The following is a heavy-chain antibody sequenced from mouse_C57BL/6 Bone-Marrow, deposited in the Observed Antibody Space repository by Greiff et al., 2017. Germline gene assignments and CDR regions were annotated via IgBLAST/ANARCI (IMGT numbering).Heavy chain of an antibody. V-gene: IGHV1-81*01. CDR3: ARWDGYDWFAY. D-gene: IGHD2-2*01. CDR1: GYTFTSYG. CDR2: IYPRSGNT. J-gene: IGHJ3*01. Sequence: QVQLQQSGAELARPGASVKLSCKASGYTFTSYGISWVKQRTGQGLEWIGEIYPRSGNTYYNEKLKGKATLTADKSSSTAYMELRSLTSEDSAVYFCARWDGYDWFAYWGQGTLVTVSA.